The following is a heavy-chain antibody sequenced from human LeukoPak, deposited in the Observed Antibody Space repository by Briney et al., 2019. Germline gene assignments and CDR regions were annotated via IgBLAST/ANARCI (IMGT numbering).Heavy chain of an antibody. J-gene: IGHJ5*02. D-gene: IGHD2-2*01. CDR3: AKDFDPIVVVPAAVFDP. Sequence: GGSLRLSCAASGFTFSSYAMHWVRQAPGKGLEWVAVISYDGSNKYYADSVKGRFTISRDNSKNTLYLQMNSLRAEDTAVYYCAKDFDPIVVVPAAVFDPWGQGTLVTVSS. V-gene: IGHV3-30-3*01. CDR1: GFTFSSYA. CDR2: ISYDGSNK.